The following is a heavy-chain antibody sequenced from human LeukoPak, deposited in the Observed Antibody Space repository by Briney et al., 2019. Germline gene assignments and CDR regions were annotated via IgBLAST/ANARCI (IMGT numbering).Heavy chain of an antibody. CDR2: VHLSGAS. J-gene: IGHJ4*02. CDR1: GGSILTTNW. V-gene: IGHV4-4*02. CDR3: TRESGAFSPFGF. D-gene: IGHD1-26*01. Sequence: TSETLSLTCAVSGGSILTTNWWSWVRQPPGKGLEWIGEVHLSGASNYNPSLKSRVNMSIDKSKNQLSLELTSVTAADTAIYYCTRESGAFSPFGFWGQGALVTVSS.